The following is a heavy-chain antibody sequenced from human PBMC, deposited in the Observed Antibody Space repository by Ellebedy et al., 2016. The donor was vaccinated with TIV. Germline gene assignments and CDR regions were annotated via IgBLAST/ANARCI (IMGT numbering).Heavy chain of an antibody. V-gene: IGHV3-15*07. D-gene: IGHD3-16*01. CDR1: GFTFTNAW. CDR3: TTDAYFYDDGRFYWGYFDY. CDR2: IKSQSDGATT. J-gene: IGHJ4*02. Sequence: GGSLRLSCAASGFTFTNAWMNWVRHAPGKGLEWVGRIKSQSDGATTDYAASVKGRFTISRDDSKNTLYLQMNSLKIEDRGVYYCTTDAYFYDDGRFYWGYFDYWGQGTLVTVSS.